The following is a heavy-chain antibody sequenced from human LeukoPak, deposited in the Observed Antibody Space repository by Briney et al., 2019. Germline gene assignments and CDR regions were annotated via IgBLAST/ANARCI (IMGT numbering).Heavy chain of an antibody. Sequence: GGSLRLSCAASGFTFTIFGLNWVRQAPGKVPEWVSYIDARSGITYYADSVQGRFTISRDNAQESVFLQMNSLRAEDTAVYYCARGIAAAGNYYYYGMDVWGQGTTVTVSS. CDR2: IDARSGIT. CDR1: GFTFTIFG. CDR3: ARGIAAAGNYYYYGMDV. J-gene: IGHJ6*02. V-gene: IGHV3-48*01. D-gene: IGHD6-13*01.